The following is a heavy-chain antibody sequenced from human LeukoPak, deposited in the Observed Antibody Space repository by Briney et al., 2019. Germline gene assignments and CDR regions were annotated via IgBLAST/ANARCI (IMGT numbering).Heavy chain of an antibody. D-gene: IGHD3-10*01. CDR2: ISHTGGA. V-gene: IGHV4-34*01. CDR1: GGSVSGYY. J-gene: IGHJ3*02. CDR3: VREDYGTGSYYRGDAFDI. Sequence: SETLSLTCAVSGGSVSGYYWTWVRQPLGKGLEWIGEISHTGGANYNPSLKSRVTIGLDTSKKQLSLKLESVTAADTAVYYCVREDYGTGSYYRGDAFDIWGHGTMVTVSS.